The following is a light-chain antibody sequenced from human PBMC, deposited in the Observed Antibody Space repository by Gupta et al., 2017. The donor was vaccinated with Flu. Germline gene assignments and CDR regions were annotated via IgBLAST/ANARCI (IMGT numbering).Light chain of an antibody. Sequence: NYVSWYHQHPGTAPKLMIYDVSKRPSGVPDRFSGSKSGNTASLTISGLQAEDEADYYCCYYAGSSTVYVFGTGTKVTVL. J-gene: IGLJ1*01. CDR2: DVS. CDR3: CYYAGSSTVYV. CDR1: NY. V-gene: IGLV2-11*01.